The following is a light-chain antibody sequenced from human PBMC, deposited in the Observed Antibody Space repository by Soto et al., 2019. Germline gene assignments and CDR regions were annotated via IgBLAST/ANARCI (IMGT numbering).Light chain of an antibody. V-gene: IGKV3-20*01. CDR2: GAS. CDR3: QQYGSSPLT. J-gene: IGKJ4*01. Sequence: VMTQSPLSLPVTLGQPASISCRASQSVSSSYLAWYQQKPGQAPRLLIYGASSRATGIPDRFSGSGSGTDFTLTISRLEPEDFAVYYCQQYGSSPLTFGGGTKVEIK. CDR1: QSVSSSY.